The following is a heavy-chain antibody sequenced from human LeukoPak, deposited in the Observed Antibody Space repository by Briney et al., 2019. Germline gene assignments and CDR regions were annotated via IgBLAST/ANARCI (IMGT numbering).Heavy chain of an antibody. CDR1: GFTFSSYW. CDR3: ARPSGWYSLYYFDY. V-gene: IGHV4-34*01. CDR2: INHSGST. D-gene: IGHD6-19*01. J-gene: IGHJ4*02. Sequence: GSLRLSCAASGFTFSSYWMSWVRQPPGKGLEWIGEINHSGSTNYNPSLKSRVTISVDTSKNQFSLKLSSVTAADTAVYYCARPSGWYSLYYFDYWGQGTLVTVSS.